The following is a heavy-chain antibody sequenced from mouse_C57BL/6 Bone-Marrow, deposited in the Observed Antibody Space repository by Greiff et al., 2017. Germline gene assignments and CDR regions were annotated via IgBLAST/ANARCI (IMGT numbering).Heavy chain of an antibody. J-gene: IGHJ4*01. CDR2: ISSGGSYT. CDR3: ARRSDGTMDY. V-gene: IGHV5-6*02. Sequence: EVMLVESGGDLVKPGGSLKLSCAASGFTFSSYGMSWVRQTPDKRLEWVATISSGGSYTYYPDSVKGRFTISRDNAKNTLYLQMSSLKSEDTAMYYCARRSDGTMDYWGQGTSVTVSS. CDR1: GFTFSSYG.